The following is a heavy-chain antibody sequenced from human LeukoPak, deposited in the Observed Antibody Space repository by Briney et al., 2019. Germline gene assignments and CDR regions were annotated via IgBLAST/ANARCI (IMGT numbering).Heavy chain of an antibody. J-gene: IGHJ4*02. CDR1: GGSISSYY. V-gene: IGHV4-4*07. CDR2: IYTSGST. CDR3: AREGDSSGYYYVLDY. Sequence: SETLSLTCTVSGGSISSYYWSWIRQPAGKGLEWIGRIYTSGSTNYNPSLKSRVTMSVDTSKNQFSPKLSSVTAADTAVYYCAREGDSSGYYYVLDYWGQGTLVTVSS. D-gene: IGHD3-22*01.